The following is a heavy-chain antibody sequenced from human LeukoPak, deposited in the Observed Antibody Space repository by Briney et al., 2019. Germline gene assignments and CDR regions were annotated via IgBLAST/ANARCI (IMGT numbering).Heavy chain of an antibody. CDR1: GGSISSSSYY. D-gene: IGHD3-22*01. CDR2: IYYSGST. Sequence: SETLSLTCTVSGGSISSSSYYWGWIRQPPGKGLEWIGSIYYSGSTYYNPSLKSRVTISVDTSKNQFSLKLSSVTAADTAVYYCARSGGYYYDSSGRLEFDYWGQGTLVTVSS. V-gene: IGHV4-39*07. J-gene: IGHJ4*02. CDR3: ARSGGYYYDSSGRLEFDY.